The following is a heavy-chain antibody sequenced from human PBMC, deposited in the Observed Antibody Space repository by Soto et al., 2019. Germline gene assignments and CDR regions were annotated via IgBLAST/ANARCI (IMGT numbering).Heavy chain of an antibody. D-gene: IGHD3-3*01. J-gene: IGHJ6*02. Sequence: EVPLVESGGGLLQHGGSLRLSCAASGFTVSSNYLSWVRQAPGTGLEWVSVIYSGGSTYYADSVKGRVTISRDNSKNTLYRQMNSLSAEDTAVYYCARVNGFSWRGYYTPLGMDVRGQGTTVTVS. CDR1: GFTVSSNY. V-gene: IGHV3-53*01. CDR2: IYSGGST. CDR3: ARVNGFSWRGYYTPLGMDV.